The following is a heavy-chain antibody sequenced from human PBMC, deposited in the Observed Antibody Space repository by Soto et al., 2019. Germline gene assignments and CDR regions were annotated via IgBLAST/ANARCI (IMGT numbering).Heavy chain of an antibody. Sequence: ASVKVSCKASGYTFTGYYMHWVRQAPGQGLEWMGWINPNSGGTNYAQKFQGRVAMTRDTSISTAYMELSRLRSDDTAVYYCALRVSSSSSGYYYYGMDVWGQGTTVTVSS. CDR3: ALRVSSSSSGYYYYGMDV. J-gene: IGHJ6*02. CDR1: GYTFTGYY. D-gene: IGHD6-6*01. V-gene: IGHV1-2*02. CDR2: INPNSGGT.